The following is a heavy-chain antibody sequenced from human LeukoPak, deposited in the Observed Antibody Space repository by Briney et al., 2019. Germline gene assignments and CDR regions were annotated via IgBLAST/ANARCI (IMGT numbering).Heavy chain of an antibody. V-gene: IGHV1-46*01. Sequence: GASVKVSCKASGYTFTGYCMHWVRQAPGQGLEWMGIINPSGGSTNYAQKFQGRVTMTRDTSTSTVYMELSSLRSEDTAVYYCARVVNYYDSRGYRDAFDIWGQGTMVTVSS. CDR1: GYTFTGYC. CDR2: INPSGGST. CDR3: ARVVNYYDSRGYRDAFDI. D-gene: IGHD3-22*01. J-gene: IGHJ3*02.